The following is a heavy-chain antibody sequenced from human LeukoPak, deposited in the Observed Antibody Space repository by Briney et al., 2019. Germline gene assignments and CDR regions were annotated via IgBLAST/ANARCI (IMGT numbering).Heavy chain of an antibody. CDR2: ISSSSSTI. V-gene: IGHV3-48*02. Sequence: GGSLRLSCAASGFTFSSYSMNWVRQAPGKGLEWVSYISSSSSTIYYADSVKGRFTISRDNAKNSLYLQMNSLRDEDTAVYYCARATESRMYLNWFDPWGQGTLVTVSS. D-gene: IGHD1-14*01. J-gene: IGHJ5*02. CDR1: GFTFSSYS. CDR3: ARATESRMYLNWFDP.